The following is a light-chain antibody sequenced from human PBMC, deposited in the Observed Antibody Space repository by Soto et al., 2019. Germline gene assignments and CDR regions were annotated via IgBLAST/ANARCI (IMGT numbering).Light chain of an antibody. CDR2: LAS. V-gene: IGKV1-39*01. J-gene: IGKJ1*01. CDR3: QQTYKTPLT. CDR1: QSISNY. Sequence: IKMNQSPSSLSASVGDRVAITCRASQSISNYLNWYQQRPGKAPKLLIYLASSLSSGVPSKFSGSGSGTDFTLTISVLQPEDSATYYCQQTYKTPLTFGQGTMVDVK.